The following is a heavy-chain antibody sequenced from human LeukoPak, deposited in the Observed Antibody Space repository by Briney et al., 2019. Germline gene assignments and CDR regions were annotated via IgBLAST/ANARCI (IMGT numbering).Heavy chain of an antibody. V-gene: IGHV4-30-4*01. CDR3: ARGLPPWSYGMDV. CDR1: GGSISSYY. J-gene: IGHJ6*02. CDR2: IYYSGST. Sequence: SETLSLTCTVSGGSISSYYWSWIRQPPGKGLEWIGYIYYSGSTYYSPSLKSRVTISVDTSKNQFSLKLSSVTAADTAVYYCARGLPPWSYGMDVWGQGTTVTVSS. D-gene: IGHD2-21*02.